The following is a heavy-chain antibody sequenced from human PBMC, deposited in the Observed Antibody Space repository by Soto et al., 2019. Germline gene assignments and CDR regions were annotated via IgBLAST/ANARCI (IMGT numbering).Heavy chain of an antibody. Sequence: SETLSLTCTVSCGSISSYYWSWIRQPPEKGLEWIGYIYYSGSTNYNPSLKGRVTISVDTSKNQFSLKLSSVTAADTAVYYCARDTQYSYMDVWGKGTTVTVSS. D-gene: IGHD1-26*01. CDR3: ARDTQYSYMDV. V-gene: IGHV4-59*01. CDR1: CGSISSYY. J-gene: IGHJ6*03. CDR2: IYYSGST.